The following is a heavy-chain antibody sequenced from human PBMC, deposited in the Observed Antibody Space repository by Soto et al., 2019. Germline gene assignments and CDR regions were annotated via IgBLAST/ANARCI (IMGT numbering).Heavy chain of an antibody. J-gene: IGHJ5*02. D-gene: IGHD3-10*01. Sequence: ASVKGSCKASGFSFRIYWMYWERQAPGQGLEWMGPSNPSGDFAIYAQKFQGRLTMTRDTSTTTVYMELSSLRFEDTAVYYCARDNSNMVRGVPFWWFDPWG. V-gene: IGHV1-46*01. CDR3: ARDNSNMVRGVPFWWFDP. CDR2: SNPSGDFA. CDR1: GFSFRIYW.